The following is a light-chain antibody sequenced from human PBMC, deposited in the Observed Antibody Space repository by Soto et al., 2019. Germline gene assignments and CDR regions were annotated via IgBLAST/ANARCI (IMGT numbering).Light chain of an antibody. Sequence: DIQLTQSPSFLSASVGARVTITCRASQVITNHLAWYHQKPGKAPKLLIYAASTLQSGVPSRFSGSGYGTEFSLTISSLQPEDFAAHYCEQINIYPYTFGQGTKLEIK. CDR2: AAS. CDR1: QVITNH. J-gene: IGKJ2*01. V-gene: IGKV1-9*01. CDR3: EQINIYPYT.